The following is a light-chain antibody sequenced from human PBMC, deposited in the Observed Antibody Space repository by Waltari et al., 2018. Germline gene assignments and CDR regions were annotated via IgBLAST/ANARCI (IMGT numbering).Light chain of an antibody. V-gene: IGKV4-1*01. CDR3: QQYYSPPLT. Sequence: DIVMTQSPDSLAVSLGARATINCKSSQSLLYRSNNKNYLAWYQQKPGQPPKLHIYWASTRESGVPDRFSGSGSGTDFTLTISSLQAEDVAVYYCQQYYSPPLTFGQGTKVEV. CDR2: WAS. CDR1: QSLLYRSNNKNY. J-gene: IGKJ1*01.